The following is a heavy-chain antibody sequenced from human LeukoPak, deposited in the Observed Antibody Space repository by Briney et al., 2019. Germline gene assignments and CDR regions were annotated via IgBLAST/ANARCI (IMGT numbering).Heavy chain of an antibody. CDR2: INTEGSTT. J-gene: IGHJ4*02. D-gene: IGHD2-21*01. CDR1: GFTFSSYW. Sequence: GGSLRLSCAASGFTFSSYWVQWVRQAPGKGLVWVSGINTEGSTTTYADSVKGRFSIPRDNAKNMLYLQMNSLRAEDTAVYYCASLRGKIASFDYWGQGTLVTVSS. CDR3: ASLRGKIASFDY. V-gene: IGHV3-74*03.